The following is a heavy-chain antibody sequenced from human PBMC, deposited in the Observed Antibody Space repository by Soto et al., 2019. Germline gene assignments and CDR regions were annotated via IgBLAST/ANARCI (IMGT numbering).Heavy chain of an antibody. CDR2: VYYSGST. Sequence: LSLTCTVSGAPISSFYWSWIRQSPGKGLEWIGHVYYSGSTYYNPSLKSRVTISVDTSKNQFSLKLSSVTAADTAVYYCALARDSSGYYYSPSFDYWGQGTLVTVSS. J-gene: IGHJ4*02. V-gene: IGHV4-59*08. CDR1: GAPISSFY. D-gene: IGHD3-22*01. CDR3: ALARDSSGYYYSPSFDY.